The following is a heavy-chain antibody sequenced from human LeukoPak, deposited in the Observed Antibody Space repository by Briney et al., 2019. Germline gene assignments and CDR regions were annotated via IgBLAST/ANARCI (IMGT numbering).Heavy chain of an antibody. Sequence: GGSLRLSCAASGFTFSSYAMSWVRQAPGKGLEWVSAISGSGGSTYYADSVKGRFTISRDNSKNTLYLQMNSLRAEDTAVYYCAKVRSGSYFFDSNKHNWFDPWGQGTLVTVSS. CDR3: AKVRSGSYFFDSNKHNWFDP. CDR2: ISGSGGST. CDR1: GFTFSSYA. D-gene: IGHD1-26*01. J-gene: IGHJ5*02. V-gene: IGHV3-23*01.